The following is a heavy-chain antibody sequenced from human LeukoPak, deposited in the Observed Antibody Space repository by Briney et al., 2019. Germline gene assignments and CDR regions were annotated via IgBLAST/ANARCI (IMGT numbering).Heavy chain of an antibody. CDR3: ARADYYDSTVAFDI. Sequence: GGSLRLSCAASGFTFDDYGMSWVRQAPGKGLEWVSGINWNGGSTGYADSVKGRFTISRDNAKNSLYLQMNSLRAEDTALYHCARADYYDSTVAFDIWGQGTMVTVSS. V-gene: IGHV3-20*01. CDR1: GFTFDDYG. D-gene: IGHD3-22*01. J-gene: IGHJ3*02. CDR2: INWNGGST.